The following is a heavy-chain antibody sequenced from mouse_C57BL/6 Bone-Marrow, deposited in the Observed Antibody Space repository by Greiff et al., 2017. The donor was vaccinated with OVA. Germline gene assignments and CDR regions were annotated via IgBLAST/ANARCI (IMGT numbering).Heavy chain of an antibody. CDR1: GYTFTSYW. CDR3: SHFHYYGSSYTDY. CDR2: IHPNSGST. D-gene: IGHD1-1*01. Sequence: QVQLQQPGAELVKPGASVKLSCKASGYTFTSYWMHWVKQRPGQGLEWIGMIHPNSGSTNYNEKFKSKATLTVDKSSSTAYMELSSLTSEDSAVYSVSHFHYYGSSYTDYWGQGTTLTVSS. J-gene: IGHJ2*01. V-gene: IGHV1-64*01.